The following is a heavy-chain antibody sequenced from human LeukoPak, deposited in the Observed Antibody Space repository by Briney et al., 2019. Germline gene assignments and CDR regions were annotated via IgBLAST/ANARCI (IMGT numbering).Heavy chain of an antibody. CDR2: IYYSGST. CDR3: AKKEGSGGYYVFVV. Sequence: SETLSLTCTVSGVSISSYYWSWIRQPPGKGLEWIGYIYYSGSTNYNPSLKSRVTISLDTSKNQFSLKLSSVTAADTAVYYCAKKEGSGGYYVFVVWGKG. CDR1: GVSISSYY. J-gene: IGHJ6*03. D-gene: IGHD3/OR15-3a*01. V-gene: IGHV4-59*08.